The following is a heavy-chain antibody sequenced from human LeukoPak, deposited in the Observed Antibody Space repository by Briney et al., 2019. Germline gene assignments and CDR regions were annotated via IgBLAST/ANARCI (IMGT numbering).Heavy chain of an antibody. CDR3: ARPDYDSSGTDY. V-gene: IGHV4-39*01. D-gene: IGHD3-22*01. CDR1: GASISGSNYY. CDR2: IYHSGRT. Sequence: SETLSLTCSVSGASISGSNYYWAWIRQPPGKGLEWIGSIYHSGRTYYNPSLKSRVTISVDTSKNQFSLKLSSVTAADTAVYYCARPDYDSSGTDYWGQGTLVTVSS. J-gene: IGHJ4*02.